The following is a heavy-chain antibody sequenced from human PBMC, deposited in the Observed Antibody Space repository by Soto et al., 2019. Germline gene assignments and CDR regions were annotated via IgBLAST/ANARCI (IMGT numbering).Heavy chain of an antibody. D-gene: IGHD2-15*01. CDR1: GGSFSGYY. CDR3: ARVPRGYCSGGSCYPFDY. CDR2: INHSGST. J-gene: IGHJ4*02. Sequence: QVQLQQWGAGLLKPSETLSLTCAVYGGSFSGYYWSWIRQPPGKGLEWIGEINHSGSTNYNPSLKSRVTISVDTSKNQFSLKLSSVTAADTAVYYCARVPRGYCSGGSCYPFDYWGQGTLVTVSS. V-gene: IGHV4-34*01.